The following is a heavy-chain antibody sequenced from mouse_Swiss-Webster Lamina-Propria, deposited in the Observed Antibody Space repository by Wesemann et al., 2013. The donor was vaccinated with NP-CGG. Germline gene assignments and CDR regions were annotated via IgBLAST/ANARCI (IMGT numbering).Heavy chain of an antibody. D-gene: IGHD4-1*01. CDR2: IYPGNSDT. CDR1: GYTFTSYW. CDR3: TRTGKDYFDY. Sequence: VQLQQSGAELARPGASVKLSCKASGYTFTSYWMQWVKQRPGQGLEWIGAIYPGNSDTSYNQKFEGKAKLTAVTSASTAYMELSSLTNEDSAVYYCTRTGKDYFDYWGQGTTLTVSS. J-gene: IGHJ2*01. V-gene: IGHV1-5*01.